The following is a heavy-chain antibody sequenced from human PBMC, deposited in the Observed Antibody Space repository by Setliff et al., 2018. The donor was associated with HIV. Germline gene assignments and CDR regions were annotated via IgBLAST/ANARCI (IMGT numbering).Heavy chain of an antibody. D-gene: IGHD3-10*01. CDR2: ISGSGGVM. CDR1: GFSFSDYF. CDR3: ARARGSVGYYGSGTMYHMDV. J-gene: IGHJ4*02. Sequence: PGGSLRLSCAVSGFSFSDYFMTWIRQAPGKGLEWVSYISGSGGVMAYADSVKGRFTISRDNAKNSMYLQMNSLRVEDTATYYCARARGSVGYYGSGTMYHMDVWGQGTLVTSPQ. V-gene: IGHV3-11*01.